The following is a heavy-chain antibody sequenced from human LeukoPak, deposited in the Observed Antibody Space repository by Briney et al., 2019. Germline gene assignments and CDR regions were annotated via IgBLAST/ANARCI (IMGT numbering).Heavy chain of an antibody. CDR1: GFNFNNYG. V-gene: IGHV3-33*01. J-gene: IGHJ4*02. CDR3: ARDGCTTSSCFDY. D-gene: IGHD2/OR15-2a*01. CDR2: IWYDGSNK. Sequence: QPGGSLRLSCAASGFNFNNYGVHWVRQTPGKGLEWVAVIWYDGSNKYNADSVKGRFTISRDNSKNTVYLQMNSLRAEDTAVYHCARDGCTTSSCFDYWGQGAPVTVSS.